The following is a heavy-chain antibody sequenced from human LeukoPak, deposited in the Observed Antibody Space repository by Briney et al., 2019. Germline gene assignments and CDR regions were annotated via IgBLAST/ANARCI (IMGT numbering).Heavy chain of an antibody. CDR3: TKDKGIINGFCYFDS. J-gene: IGHJ4*02. CDR2: ISWNSDNI. CDR1: GFTFNEYA. D-gene: IGHD3-10*01. V-gene: IGHV3-9*01. Sequence: PGGSLRLSCAASGFTFNEYAMHWVRQVPGKGLEWVASISWNSDNIAYADSVMGRFTISRDNAKSSLYLQMNSLRPGDTAFYYCTKDKGIINGFCYFDSWGQGTLVAVSS.